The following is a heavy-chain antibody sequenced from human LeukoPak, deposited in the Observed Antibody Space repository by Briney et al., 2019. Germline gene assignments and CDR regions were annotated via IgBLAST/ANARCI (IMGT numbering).Heavy chain of an antibody. CDR2: INPSGGST. V-gene: IGHV1-46*01. CDR3: ASSVPQSPPQDYYYIDD. Sequence: ASVKVSCKASGYTFTSYYMHWVRQAPGQGLEWMGIINPSGGSTSYAQKFQGRVTMTRDMSTSTVYMELSSLRSEDTAVYYCASSVPQSPPQDYYYIDDWGKGTTVTVYS. D-gene: IGHD1-14*01. J-gene: IGHJ6*03. CDR1: GYTFTSYY.